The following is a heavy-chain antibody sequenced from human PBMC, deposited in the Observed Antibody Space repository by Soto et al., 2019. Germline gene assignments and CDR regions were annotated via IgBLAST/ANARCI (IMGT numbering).Heavy chain of an antibody. Sequence: PSETLSLTCAVYGGSFSGYYWSWIRQPPGKGLEWIGYIYYSGSTNFSPSLKSRVTISIDTSKEQFSLKLSSVTAADTAVYYCARLYPFYDLLTGSQLYAFDIWGQGTMVTVSS. D-gene: IGHD3-9*01. CDR3: ARLYPFYDLLTGSQLYAFDI. V-gene: IGHV4-59*01. CDR1: GGSFSGYY. J-gene: IGHJ3*02. CDR2: IYYSGST.